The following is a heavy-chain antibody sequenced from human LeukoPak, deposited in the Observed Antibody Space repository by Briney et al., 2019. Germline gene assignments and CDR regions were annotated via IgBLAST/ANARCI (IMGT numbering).Heavy chain of an antibody. CDR2: MNPNSGNT. J-gene: IGHJ6*02. CDR3: AIVPAATQYYYYGMDV. V-gene: IGHV1-8*01. CDR1: GYTFTSYD. Sequence: ASVKVSCKASGYTFTSYDINWVRQATGQGLEWMGWMNPNSGNTGYAQKFQGRVTMTSNTYISTAYMELSSLRSEDTAVYYCAIVPAATQYYYYGMDVWGQGTTVTVSS. D-gene: IGHD2-2*01.